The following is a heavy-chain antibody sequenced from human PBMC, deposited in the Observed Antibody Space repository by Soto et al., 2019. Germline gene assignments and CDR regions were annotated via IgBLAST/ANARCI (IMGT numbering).Heavy chain of an antibody. CDR2: ISSSSSTI. CDR1: GGTCVSYS. Sequence: GGFLRHSYAASGGTCVSYSRHWIRQAPGKGLEWVSYISSSSSTIYYADSVKGRFTISRDNAKNSLYLQMNSLRDEDTAVYYCARDKYYYKSPTVKDYWGQGTLVTVSS. J-gene: IGHJ4*02. V-gene: IGHV3-48*02. CDR3: ARDKYYYKSPTVKDY. D-gene: IGHD3-10*01.